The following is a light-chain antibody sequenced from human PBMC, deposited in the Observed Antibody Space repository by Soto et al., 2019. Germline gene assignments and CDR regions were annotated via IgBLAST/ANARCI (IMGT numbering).Light chain of an antibody. V-gene: IGKV3-20*01. CDR1: QSVSSNY. Sequence: DIVLTQSPGTLSVSPGERATLPCRASQSVSSNYLAWYQQKPGQAPRLLIYGASSRATGVPDRFSASGSGTDFTLTISRLEPEDFAVYYCQQYGGSPATFGGGTKVEI. J-gene: IGKJ4*01. CDR3: QQYGGSPAT. CDR2: GAS.